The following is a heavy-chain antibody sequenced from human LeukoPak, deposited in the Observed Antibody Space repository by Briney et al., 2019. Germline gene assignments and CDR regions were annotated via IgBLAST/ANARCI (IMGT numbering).Heavy chain of an antibody. D-gene: IGHD5-18*01. CDR1: GGPISSGSYY. CDR3: ARVWDVGYSYGPFDI. CDR2: IYTSGST. Sequence: SQTLSLTCTVSGGPISSGSYYWSWIRQPAGKGLEWIGRIYTSGSTNYNPSLKSRVTISVDTSKNQFSLKLSSVTAADTAVYYCARVWDVGYSYGPFDIWGQGTMVTVSS. V-gene: IGHV4-61*02. J-gene: IGHJ3*02.